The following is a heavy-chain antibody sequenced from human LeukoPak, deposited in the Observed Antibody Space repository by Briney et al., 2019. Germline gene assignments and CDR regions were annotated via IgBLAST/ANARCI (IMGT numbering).Heavy chain of an antibody. CDR3: AKDTHSSGWYEDYGMDV. D-gene: IGHD6-19*01. J-gene: IGHJ6*02. CDR1: GFSFSTYA. CDR2: ISGSGGST. Sequence: GGSLRVSCAASGFSFSTYAMSWVRQAPGNGLEWVSAISGSGGSTYYADSVKGRFTISRDNSKNTLYLQMNSLRAEDTAVYYCAKDTHSSGWYEDYGMDVWGQGTTVTVSS. V-gene: IGHV3-23*01.